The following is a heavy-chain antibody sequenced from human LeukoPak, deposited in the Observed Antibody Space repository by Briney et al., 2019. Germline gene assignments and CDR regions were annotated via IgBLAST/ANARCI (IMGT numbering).Heavy chain of an antibody. V-gene: IGHV1-69*05. Sequence: ASVKVSCKASGGTFSSYAISWVRQAPGQGLEWMGGIIPIFGTANYAQKFQGRVTITTDESTSTAYMELSSLRSEDTAVYYCARDNYAGANWFDPWGQGTLVTVST. CDR3: ARDNYAGANWFDP. D-gene: IGHD1-7*01. CDR1: GGTFSSYA. J-gene: IGHJ5*02. CDR2: IIPIFGTA.